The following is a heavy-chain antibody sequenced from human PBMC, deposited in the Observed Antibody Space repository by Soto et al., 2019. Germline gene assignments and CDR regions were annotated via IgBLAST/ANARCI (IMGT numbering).Heavy chain of an antibody. J-gene: IGHJ4*02. CDR1: GDSISDYY. CDR3: AREAWSIGYYDFDH. CDR2: VYYRGST. Sequence: SETLSLTCTVVGDSISDYYWSWIRQAPGKGLEWIGYVYYRGSTSYNPSLKTRISLSIDTSRKQFSLKLSSVTAADTAVYYCAREAWSIGYYDFDHWGQGTLVTVSS. D-gene: IGHD3-22*01. V-gene: IGHV4-59*01.